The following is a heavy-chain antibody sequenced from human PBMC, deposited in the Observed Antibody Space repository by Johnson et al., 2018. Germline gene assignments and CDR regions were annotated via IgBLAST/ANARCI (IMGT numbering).Heavy chain of an antibody. D-gene: IGHD1-14*01. CDR2: INWSGGST. J-gene: IGHJ4*02. Sequence: VQLVQSGGGVVRPGGSXRLSCAAFGFTFGDYGMWWVRQAPGKGLEWVSGINWSGGSTGYADSVKGRLTISRDNAKNSLYLQMSSLRAEDTAVYYCARGITADSWGQGTLVTVSS. CDR3: ARGITADS. CDR1: GFTFGDYG. V-gene: IGHV3-20*04.